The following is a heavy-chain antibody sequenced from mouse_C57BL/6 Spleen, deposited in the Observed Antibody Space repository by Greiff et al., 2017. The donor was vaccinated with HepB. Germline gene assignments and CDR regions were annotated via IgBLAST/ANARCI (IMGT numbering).Heavy chain of an antibody. CDR2: IYPGDGDT. V-gene: IGHV1-80*01. CDR1: GYAFSSYW. CDR3: ARRFDYGSSYGGWYFDV. J-gene: IGHJ1*03. D-gene: IGHD1-1*01. Sequence: VQLVESGAELVKPGASVKISCKASGYAFSSYWMNWVKQRPGKGLEWIGQIYPGDGDTNYNGKFKGKATLTADKSSSTAYMQLSSLTSEDSAVYFCARRFDYGSSYGGWYFDVWGTGTTVTVSS.